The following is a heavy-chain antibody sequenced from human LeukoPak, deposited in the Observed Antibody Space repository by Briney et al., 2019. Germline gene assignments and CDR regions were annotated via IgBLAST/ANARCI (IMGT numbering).Heavy chain of an antibody. Sequence: SVKVSCKASGGTFSSYAISWVRQAPGQGLEWMGGTIPIFGTANYAQKFQGRVTITADESTRTAYMELSSLRSEDTAVYYCARLDKAGIFDYWGQGTLVTVSS. CDR1: GGTFSSYA. CDR2: TIPIFGTA. CDR3: ARLDKAGIFDY. D-gene: IGHD3/OR15-3a*01. J-gene: IGHJ4*02. V-gene: IGHV1-69*01.